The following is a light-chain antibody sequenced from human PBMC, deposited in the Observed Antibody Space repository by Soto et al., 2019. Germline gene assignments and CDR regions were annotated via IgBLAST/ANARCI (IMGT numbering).Light chain of an antibody. J-gene: IGLJ2*01. V-gene: IGLV2-14*01. Sequence: QSALTQPASVSGSPGQSATISCTGTSSDIGLYNYVSWYQQHPAKAPKLMFYDVTHRPSGVSNRFSGSKSGNTASLTISGLLVEVGADYYCTSSTNSNTLIFGGGTKLTVL. CDR2: DVT. CDR3: TSSTNSNTLI. CDR1: SSDIGLYNY.